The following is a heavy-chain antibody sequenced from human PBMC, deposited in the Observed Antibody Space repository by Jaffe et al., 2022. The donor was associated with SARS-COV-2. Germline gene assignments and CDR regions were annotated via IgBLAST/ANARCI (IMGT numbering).Heavy chain of an antibody. CDR3: AKDLLGYCSSTSCYTHQYGMDV. D-gene: IGHD2-2*02. CDR1: GFTFSSYA. J-gene: IGHJ6*02. CDR2: ISGSGGST. V-gene: IGHV3-23*01. Sequence: EVQLLESGGGLVQPGGSLRLSCAASGFTFSSYAMSWVRQAPGKGLEWVSAISGSGGSTYYADSVKGRFTISRDNSKNTLYLQMNSLRAEDTAVYYCAKDLLGYCSSTSCYTHQYGMDVWGQGTTVTVSS.